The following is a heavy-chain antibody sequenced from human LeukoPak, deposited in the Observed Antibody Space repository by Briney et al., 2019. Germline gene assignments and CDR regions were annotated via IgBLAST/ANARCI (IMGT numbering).Heavy chain of an antibody. V-gene: IGHV3-23*01. Sequence: SGGSLRLSCAASGFTFSSYGMSWVRQAPGKGLEWVSAISGSGGSTYYADSVKGRFTISRDNSKNTLYLQMNSLRAEDTAVYYCAKDQIGEWFGELYDYWGQGTLVTVSS. J-gene: IGHJ4*02. D-gene: IGHD3-10*01. CDR3: AKDQIGEWFGELYDY. CDR1: GFTFSSYG. CDR2: ISGSGGST.